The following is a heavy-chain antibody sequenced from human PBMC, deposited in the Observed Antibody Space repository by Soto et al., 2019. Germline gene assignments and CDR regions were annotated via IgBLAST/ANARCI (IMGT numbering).Heavy chain of an antibody. Sequence: GGSLRLSCAASGFTFSNALMSWVRQAPGKGLEWVGRIKSKTDGGTTDYAAPVKGRFTISRDDSKNTLYLQMNSLKTEDTAVYYCTTMSVAVAGDIDYWGPGTLVTVSS. J-gene: IGHJ4*02. CDR3: TTMSVAVAGDIDY. V-gene: IGHV3-15*01. CDR1: GFTFSNAL. D-gene: IGHD6-19*01. CDR2: IKSKTDGGTT.